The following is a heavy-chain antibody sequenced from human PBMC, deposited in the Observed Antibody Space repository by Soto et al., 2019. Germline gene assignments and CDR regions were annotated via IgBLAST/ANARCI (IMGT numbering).Heavy chain of an antibody. CDR2: INSDGSST. D-gene: IGHD6-19*01. J-gene: IGHJ4*02. CDR3: ASLSYSSGWYYFDY. CDR1: GFTFSSYW. Sequence: EVQLVESGGGLVQPGGSLRLSCAASGFTFSSYWMHWVRQAPGKGLVWVSRINSDGSSTSYADSVKGRFTIPRDNAKNTLYLQMNSLRAEDTAVYYCASLSYSSGWYYFDYWGQGTLVTVSS. V-gene: IGHV3-74*01.